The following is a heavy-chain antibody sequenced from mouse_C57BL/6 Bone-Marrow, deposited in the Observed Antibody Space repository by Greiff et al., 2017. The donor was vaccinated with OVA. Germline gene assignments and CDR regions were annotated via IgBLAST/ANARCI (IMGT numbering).Heavy chain of an antibody. CDR1: GSTFTSYG. CDR3: ARGGLYYSNYYAMDY. J-gene: IGHJ4*01. V-gene: IGHV1-81*01. CDR2: IYPRSGNT. D-gene: IGHD2-5*01. Sequence: VQRVESGAELARPGASVKLSCKASGSTFTSYGISWVKQRTGQGLEWIGEIYPRSGNTYYNEKFKGKATLTADKSSSTAYMVLRSLTSEDSAVYFCARGGLYYSNYYAMDYWGQGTSVTVSS.